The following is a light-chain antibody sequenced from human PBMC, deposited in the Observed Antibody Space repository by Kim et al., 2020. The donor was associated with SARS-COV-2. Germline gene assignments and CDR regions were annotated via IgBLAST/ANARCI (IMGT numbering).Light chain of an antibody. Sequence: ASVGERVTITCRASQSISSWLAWYQQKPGKAPKLLIYDASSLESGVPSRFSGSGSGTEFTLTISSLQPDDFATYDCQQYNSYSWTFGQGTKVDIK. CDR2: DAS. V-gene: IGKV1-5*01. CDR1: QSISSW. CDR3: QQYNSYSWT. J-gene: IGKJ1*01.